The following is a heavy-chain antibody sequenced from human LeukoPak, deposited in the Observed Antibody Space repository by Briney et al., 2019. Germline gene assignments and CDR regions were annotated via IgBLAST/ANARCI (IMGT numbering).Heavy chain of an antibody. J-gene: IGHJ4*02. Sequence: PGGSLRLSCAASGVSFSSYAMSWVRQAPGKGLEWVSAIVGSGGNMYYADSVKGRFTISRDNFKSTLYLQMNSLRAEDTAVYYCAKGLTWDSTSCSDWGQGTLVIVSS. CDR3: AKGLTWDSTSCSD. V-gene: IGHV3-23*01. CDR2: IVGSGGNM. CDR1: GVSFSSYA. D-gene: IGHD2-2*01.